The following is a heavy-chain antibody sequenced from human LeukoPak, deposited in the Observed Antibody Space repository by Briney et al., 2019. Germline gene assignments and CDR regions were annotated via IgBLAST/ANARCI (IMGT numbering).Heavy chain of an antibody. CDR1: GYTLTELS. V-gene: IGHV1-24*01. J-gene: IGHJ4*02. CDR3: ATEWGVLGYCSSTSCQRDFDY. CDR2: FDPEDGET. Sequence: GASVKVSCKVSGYTLTELSMHWVRQAPGKGLEWMGGFDPEDGETIYAQKFQGRVTMTEDTSTDTAYMELSSLRSEDTAAYYCATEWGVLGYCSSTSCQRDFDYWGQGTLVTVSS. D-gene: IGHD2-2*01.